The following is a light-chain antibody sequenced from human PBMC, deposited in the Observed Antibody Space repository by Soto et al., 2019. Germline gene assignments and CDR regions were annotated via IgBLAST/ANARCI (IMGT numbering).Light chain of an antibody. CDR3: SSKSDSSTLFV. J-gene: IGLJ1*01. CDR1: SSDVGAYNY. Sequence: QSALAQPASVSGSPGQSITISCTGTSSDVGAYNYVSWYQHHPGKVPKLLNYEVTNRPSGASDRFSGSKSGNTASLTISGLQAEDEADYYCSSKSDSSTLFVFGTGTKVTVL. V-gene: IGLV2-14*01. CDR2: EVT.